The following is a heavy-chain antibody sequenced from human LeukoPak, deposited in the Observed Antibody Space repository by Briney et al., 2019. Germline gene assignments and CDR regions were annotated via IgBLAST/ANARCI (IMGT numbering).Heavy chain of an antibody. J-gene: IGHJ4*02. D-gene: IGHD6-13*01. Sequence: SETLSLTCTVSGGSLSSYFWSWIRQPPGKGLEWIAYIYYSGSTNYNPSLKSRVTISVDTSKNQFSLKLSSVTAAGTAVYYCARQPSSWFTSFDSWGQGTLVTVSS. CDR3: ARQPSSWFTSFDS. V-gene: IGHV4-59*01. CDR2: IYYSGST. CDR1: GGSLSSYF.